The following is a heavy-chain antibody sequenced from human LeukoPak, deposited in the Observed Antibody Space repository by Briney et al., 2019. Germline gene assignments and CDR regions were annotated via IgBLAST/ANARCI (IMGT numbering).Heavy chain of an antibody. V-gene: IGHV4-39*01. CDR2: IYDSGST. D-gene: IGHD3-10*01. CDR1: GGSIRSSYYY. J-gene: IGHJ4*02. CDR3: ARTKIRSRGFDY. Sequence: SETLSLTCTVSGGSIRSSYYYWGWIRQPPGKGLEWIGSIYDSGSTYYNPSLKSRVTISVDTSKNQFSLKLNSVTAADTAVYYCARTKIRSRGFDYWGQGTLVTVSS.